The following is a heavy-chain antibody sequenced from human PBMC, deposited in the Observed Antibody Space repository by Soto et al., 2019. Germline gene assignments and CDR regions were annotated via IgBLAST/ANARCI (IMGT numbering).Heavy chain of an antibody. CDR2: INPKSGGA. CDR3: VRDYYDGSASYGFEF. CDR1: GYVFTGYY. V-gene: IGHV1-2*04. Sequence: QVHLVQSGAEVKKPGASVKVSCKASGYVFTGYYIHWVRQAPGQGLEWMGWINPKSGGANIAQKFHGWVTLTRDTSISTTYMEVNRLTSNDTAVYYCVRDYYDGSASYGFEFWGQGTPVTVAS. J-gene: IGHJ3*01. D-gene: IGHD3-22*01.